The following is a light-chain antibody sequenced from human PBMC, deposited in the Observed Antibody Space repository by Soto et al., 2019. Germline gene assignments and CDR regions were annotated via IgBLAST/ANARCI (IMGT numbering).Light chain of an antibody. CDR3: LQDHDDSWT. V-gene: IGKV1-6*01. CDR2: AAS. CDR1: RDIGSD. Sequence: ATKMTQSPSSLSASVGGRITIACRASRDIGSDLSWYQEKPGKAPTLLIYAASNLQSGVPSRFRGSRAGTEFTLTVSSLQPEDFATYYCLQDHDDSWTFGQGTKVDIK. J-gene: IGKJ1*01.